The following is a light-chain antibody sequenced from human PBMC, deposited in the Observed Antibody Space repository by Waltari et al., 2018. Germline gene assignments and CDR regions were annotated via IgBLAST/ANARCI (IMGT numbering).Light chain of an antibody. V-gene: IGLV2-14*01. J-gene: IGLJ2*01. CDR1: TSDVGTYNY. CDR3: SSYGGSSNPVI. CDR2: DVH. Sequence: QSALTQPASVSGSPGQSITISCTGTTSDVGTYNYVSWYQQHPGKAPKLMIFDVHYLPAVVASRFSGSKYGNTASLTISGLQAEDEADYYCSSYGGSSNPVIFGGGTKLTVL.